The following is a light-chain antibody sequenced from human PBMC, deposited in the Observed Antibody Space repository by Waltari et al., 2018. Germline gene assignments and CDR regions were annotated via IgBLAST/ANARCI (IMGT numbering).Light chain of an antibody. V-gene: IGKV3-15*01. CDR2: RAS. Sequence: EIVMTQFPATLSVSPGERATLSCRASENINSNVAWYQQKPGQAPRRLIYRASARASGVPARFSGSGSGTDFSLTISSLQSEDFGDYYCHQYAKWVGTFGQGTSVEIK. J-gene: IGKJ2*01. CDR1: ENINSN. CDR3: HQYAKWVGT.